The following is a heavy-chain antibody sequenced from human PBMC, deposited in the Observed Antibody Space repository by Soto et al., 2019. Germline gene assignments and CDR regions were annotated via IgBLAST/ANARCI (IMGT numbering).Heavy chain of an antibody. J-gene: IGHJ2*01. CDR1: GFTFSSYA. CDR2: ISYDGSNK. V-gene: IGHV3-30-3*01. CDR3: ARPLWRDDYNWGYFEL. Sequence: QVQLVESGGGVVQPGRSLRLSCAASGFTFSSYAMHWLRQAPGKGLECVAVISYDGSNKYYADSVKGRFTISRDNSKNTLYLQMNSLRAEDTAVYYCARPLWRDDYNWGYFELWGRGTLFTVSS. D-gene: IGHD4-4*01.